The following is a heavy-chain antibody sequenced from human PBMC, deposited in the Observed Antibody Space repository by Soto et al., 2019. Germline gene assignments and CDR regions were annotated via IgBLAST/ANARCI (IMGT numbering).Heavy chain of an antibody. CDR3: ARVKGITMIVVNDAFDI. CDR1: VFTFSSYA. V-gene: IGHV3-30-3*01. D-gene: IGHD3-22*01. J-gene: IGHJ3*02. Sequence: GSLRLSCAASVFTFSSYAMHWVRQAPGKGLEWVAVISYDGSNKYYADSVKGRFTISRDNSKNTLYLQMNSLRAEDTAVYYCARVKGITMIVVNDAFDIWGQGTMVTVSS. CDR2: ISYDGSNK.